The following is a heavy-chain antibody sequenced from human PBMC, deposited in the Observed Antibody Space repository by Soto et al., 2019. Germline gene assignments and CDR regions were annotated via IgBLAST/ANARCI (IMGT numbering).Heavy chain of an antibody. CDR1: GFTFSSYG. CDR3: ARTSARGYYYYGMDV. D-gene: IGHD3-10*01. J-gene: IGHJ6*02. CDR2: ISYDGSNK. Sequence: SLRLSCAASGFTFSSYGMHWVRQAPGKGLEWVAVISYDGSNKYYADSVKGRFTISRDNSKNTLYLQMNSLRAEDTAVYYCARTSARGYYYYGMDVWGQGTTVTVSS. V-gene: IGHV3-30*03.